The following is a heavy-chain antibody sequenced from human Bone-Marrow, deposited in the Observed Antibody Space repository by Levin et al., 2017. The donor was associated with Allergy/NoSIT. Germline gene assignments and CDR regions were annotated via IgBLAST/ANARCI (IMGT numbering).Heavy chain of an antibody. Sequence: GGSLRLSCAASGFTFRDYAMHWVRQVPGKGLEWVATISFDGESIYYGDSVKGRFTISRDNSKSTVFLQMNSLRVEDTAIYYCAQGGYSAYAAWGQGILVTVSS. CDR1: GFTFRDYA. CDR2: ISFDGESI. CDR3: AQGGYSAYAA. J-gene: IGHJ4*02. D-gene: IGHD5-12*01. V-gene: IGHV3-30*18.